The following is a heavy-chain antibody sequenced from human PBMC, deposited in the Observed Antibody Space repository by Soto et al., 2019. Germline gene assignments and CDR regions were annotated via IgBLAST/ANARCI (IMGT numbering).Heavy chain of an antibody. CDR2: ISGSGGST. CDR1: GFPSINHA. J-gene: IGHJ4*02. V-gene: IGHV3-23*01. CDR3: AKDPMEWELLDFDY. D-gene: IGHD1-26*01. Sequence: GGSPSLWAPATGFPSINHAITWVRQAPGKGLEWVSAISGSGGSTYYADSVKGRFTISRDNSKNTLYLQMNSLRAEDTAVYYCAKDPMEWELLDFDYWGQGILVSGST.